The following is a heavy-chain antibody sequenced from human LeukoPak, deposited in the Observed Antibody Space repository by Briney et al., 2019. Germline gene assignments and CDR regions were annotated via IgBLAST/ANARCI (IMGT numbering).Heavy chain of an antibody. CDR2: INHSGST. CDR1: GGSFSGYY. J-gene: IGHJ4*02. Sequence: SETLSLTCAVYGGSFSGYYWSWIRQPPGKGLEWIGEINHSGSTNYNPSLKKRVTISVDTSKNQFSLKLSSVTAADTAVYYCARGPGPGAGTVDYWGQGTLVTVSS. D-gene: IGHD1-14*01. V-gene: IGHV4-34*01. CDR3: ARGPGPGAGTVDY.